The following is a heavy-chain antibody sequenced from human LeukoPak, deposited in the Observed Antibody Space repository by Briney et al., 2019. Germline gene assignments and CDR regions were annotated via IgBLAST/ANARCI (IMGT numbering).Heavy chain of an antibody. Sequence: GGSLRLSCAASGFTFSSYSMNWVRQAPGKGLEWVSYISSSSSTIYYADSVKGRFTISRDNAKNSLYLQMNSLRAEDTAVYYCARGPDYYYYYYMDVWGKGTTVTISS. CDR2: ISSSSSTI. V-gene: IGHV3-48*01. J-gene: IGHJ6*03. CDR3: ARGPDYYYYYYMDV. CDR1: GFTFSSYS.